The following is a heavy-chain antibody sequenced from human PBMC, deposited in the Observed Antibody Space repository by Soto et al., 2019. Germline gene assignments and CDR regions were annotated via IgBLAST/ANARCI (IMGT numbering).Heavy chain of an antibody. V-gene: IGHV1-18*01. CDR3: AIAYYDFWSGYSPTHYYFDY. Sequence: QVQLVQSGAEVKKPGASVKVSCKASGYTFTSYGISWVRQAPGQGLEWIGLISAYNGNTNYAQKLQGRVTMNTDTSTSTAYMELRSLRSDDTAVYYCAIAYYDFWSGYSPTHYYFDYWGQGTLVTVSS. J-gene: IGHJ4*02. D-gene: IGHD3-3*01. CDR1: GYTFTSYG. CDR2: ISAYNGNT.